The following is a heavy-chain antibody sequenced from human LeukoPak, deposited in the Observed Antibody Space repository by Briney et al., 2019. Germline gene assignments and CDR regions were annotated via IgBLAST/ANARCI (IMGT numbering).Heavy chain of an antibody. CDR3: ARDLGIAARPDY. V-gene: IGHV4-38-2*02. D-gene: IGHD6-6*01. CDR2: IYHSGST. Sequence: PSETLSLTCNVSGCSISSGYYWGWIRQPPGKGLEWIGTIYHSGSTYYNPSLKSRVTISVDTSKNQFSLKLSSVTAADTAVYYCARDLGIAARPDYWGQGTLVTVSS. CDR1: GCSISSGYY. J-gene: IGHJ4*02.